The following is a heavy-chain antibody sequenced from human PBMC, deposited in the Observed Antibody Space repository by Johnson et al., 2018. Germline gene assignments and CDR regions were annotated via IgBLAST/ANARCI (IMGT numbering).Heavy chain of an antibody. Sequence: QVQLQESGPGLVKPSETLSLTCTVSGGSISSYYWSWIRQPPGKGLEWIGYIYYSGSTNYNPSLKSRVSISVDTSKNQFSLELSSVTAADTAVYYCARGYYDFWSGYWGYYGMDVWGQGTTVTVSS. CDR2: IYYSGST. D-gene: IGHD3-3*01. CDR1: GGSISSYY. CDR3: ARGYYDFWSGYWGYYGMDV. V-gene: IGHV4-59*01. J-gene: IGHJ6*02.